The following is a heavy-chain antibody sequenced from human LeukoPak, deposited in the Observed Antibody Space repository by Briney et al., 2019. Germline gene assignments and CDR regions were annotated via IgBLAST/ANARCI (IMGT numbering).Heavy chain of an antibody. CDR1: GCTFSSYA. CDR2: ISYDGSNK. CDR3: ARDYFGDYGDYAYFDY. D-gene: IGHD4-17*01. J-gene: IGHJ4*02. V-gene: IGHV3-30-3*01. Sequence: GRSLRLSCAASGCTFSSYAMHWVRQAPGKGLEWVAVISYDGSNKYYADSVKGRFTISRDNSKNTLYLQMNSLRAEDTAVYYCARDYFGDYGDYAYFDYWGQGTLVTVSS.